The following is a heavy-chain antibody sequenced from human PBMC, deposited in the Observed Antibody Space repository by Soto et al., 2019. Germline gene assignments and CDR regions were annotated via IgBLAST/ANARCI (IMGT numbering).Heavy chain of an antibody. CDR3: XXXXXXXXXXXWXDS. CDR1: XYXFXAYW. Sequence: QLVQSAAEVKQPGESLKISCKGXXYXFXAYWIAWVRQMPGQGXXWMGIIYPDDSRTRYSPSFQGQVTISVDKSISTAYLQWRSLKASDTXXYXXXXXXXXXXXXXWXDSWGQGTLVTVSS. V-gene: IGHV5-51*01. CDR2: IYPDDSRT. J-gene: IGHJ5*01.